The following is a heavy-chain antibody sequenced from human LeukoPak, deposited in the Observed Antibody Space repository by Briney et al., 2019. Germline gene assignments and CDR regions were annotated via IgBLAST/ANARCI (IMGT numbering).Heavy chain of an antibody. Sequence: SETLSLTCTVSGVSIRSHYWSWIRQPPGKGLEWIGYIYYSGATNYNPSLKSRVTMSVDTSKNQFSLNLSSVTAADTALYYCARALRASNYGWFDPWGQGTLVTVSS. CDR1: GVSIRSHY. CDR3: ARALRASNYGWFDP. CDR2: IYYSGAT. J-gene: IGHJ5*02. V-gene: IGHV4-59*11. D-gene: IGHD4-11*01.